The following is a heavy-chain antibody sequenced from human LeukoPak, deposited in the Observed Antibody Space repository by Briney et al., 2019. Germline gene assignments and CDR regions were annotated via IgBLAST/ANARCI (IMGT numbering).Heavy chain of an antibody. V-gene: IGHV1-46*01. CDR1: GYTFTSYY. D-gene: IGHD3-16*01. J-gene: IGHJ4*02. CDR2: INPSGGST. CDR3: ARDSRPLAADY. Sequence: GASVKVSCKASGYTFTSYYMHWVRQAPGQGLEWMGIINPSGGSTSYAQKFQGRVTMTRDTSTSTVYMELSSLRSEDTAVYYRARDSRPLAADYWGQGTLVTVSS.